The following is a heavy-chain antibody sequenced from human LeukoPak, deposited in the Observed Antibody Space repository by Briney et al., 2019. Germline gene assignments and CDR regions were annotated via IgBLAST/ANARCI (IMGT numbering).Heavy chain of an antibody. D-gene: IGHD5-12*01. CDR2: INWNGGST. CDR3: ARDLYSGYARPPDHFDY. V-gene: IGHV3-20*04. Sequence: PGGSLRLSCAASGFTFDDYGMSWVRQAPGKGLEWVSGINWNGGSTGYADSVKGRFTISRDNAKNSLYLQMNSLRAEDTALYYCARDLYSGYARPPDHFDYWGQGTLVTVSS. CDR1: GFTFDDYG. J-gene: IGHJ4*02.